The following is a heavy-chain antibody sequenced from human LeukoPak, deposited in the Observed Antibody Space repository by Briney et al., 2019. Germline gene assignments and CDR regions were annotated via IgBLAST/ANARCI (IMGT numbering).Heavy chain of an antibody. CDR3: AKAEEGSWYVLDY. Sequence: PGGSLRLSCAASGFTFSSYGMHWVRQAPGKGLEWVAVISYDGSNKYYADSVKGRFTISRDNSKNTLYLQMNSLRAEDTAVYYSAKAEEGSWYVLDYWGQGTLVTVSS. CDR2: ISYDGSNK. V-gene: IGHV3-30*18. CDR1: GFTFSSYG. D-gene: IGHD6-13*01. J-gene: IGHJ4*02.